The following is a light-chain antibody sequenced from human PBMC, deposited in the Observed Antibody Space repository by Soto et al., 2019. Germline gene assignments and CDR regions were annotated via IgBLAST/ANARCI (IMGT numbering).Light chain of an antibody. CDR1: SSDIGGYNY. CDR3: SSYSSSTTLVV. CDR2: EVS. V-gene: IGLV2-14*01. J-gene: IGLJ3*02. Sequence: QSALTQPASVSGSPGQSITIFSTGISSDIGGYNYVSWYPQQPGKAPKLIIYEVSNRPSGVSDRFSGSMSGNTASLTISGLQPEYESEFYCSSYSSSTTLVVFGGATKLPVL.